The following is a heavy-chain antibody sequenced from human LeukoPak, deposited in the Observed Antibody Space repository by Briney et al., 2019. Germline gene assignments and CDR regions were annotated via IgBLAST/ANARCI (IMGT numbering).Heavy chain of an antibody. D-gene: IGHD2-15*01. V-gene: IGHV3-30*02. CDR3: ARAISCSGVSCYSVY. J-gene: IGHJ4*02. Sequence: PGRSLRLSCAASGFTFSSYGMHWVRQAPGKGLEWVAFIRYDGSNKYYVDSVRGRFTISRDNSKNTLYLQMNSLRNEDTAVYYCARAISCSGVSCYSVYWGQGTLVTVSS. CDR2: IRYDGSNK. CDR1: GFTFSSYG.